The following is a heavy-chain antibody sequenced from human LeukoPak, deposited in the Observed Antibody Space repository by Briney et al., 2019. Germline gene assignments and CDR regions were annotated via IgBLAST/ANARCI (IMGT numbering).Heavy chain of an antibody. D-gene: IGHD5-18*01. CDR1: GGSFSSGSYY. Sequence: SETLSLTCTVSGGSFSSGSYYWSWIRQPPGKGLEWIGYIYYSGSTNYNPSLKSRVTISVDTSKNQFSLKLSSVTAADTAVYYCARDRVRGYSYGYPYYFDYWGQGTLVTVSS. J-gene: IGHJ4*02. CDR3: ARDRVRGYSYGYPYYFDY. CDR2: IYYSGST. V-gene: IGHV4-61*01.